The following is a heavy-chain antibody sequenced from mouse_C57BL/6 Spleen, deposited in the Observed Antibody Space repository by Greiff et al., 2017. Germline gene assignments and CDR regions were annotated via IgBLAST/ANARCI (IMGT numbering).Heavy chain of an antibody. Sequence: QLVESGPELVKPGASVKISCKASGYSFTDYNMNWVKQSNGKSLEWIGVINPNSGTTSNNQKLKGKATLTVDQSSSTAYMQLNDLTSEDSAVYYCASSDGYYDYSMDYWGQGTSVTGSS. CDR1: GYSFTDYN. D-gene: IGHD2-3*01. CDR3: ASSDGYYDYSMDY. J-gene: IGHJ4*01. CDR2: INPNSGTT. V-gene: IGHV1-39*01.